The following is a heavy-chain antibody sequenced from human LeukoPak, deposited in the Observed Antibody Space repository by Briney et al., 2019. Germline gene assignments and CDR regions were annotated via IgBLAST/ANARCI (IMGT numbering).Heavy chain of an antibody. J-gene: IGHJ4*02. Sequence: PGGSLRLSCAASGFTFSSYAMSWVRQAPGKGLEWVSAISGSGGSTYYADSVKGRFTISRDNAKNSLYLQMNSLRAEDTAVYYCARGGSGSGYDFWSGYYTADYWGQGTLVTVSS. CDR3: ARGGSGSGYDFWSGYYTADY. CDR1: GFTFSSYA. CDR2: ISGSGGST. D-gene: IGHD3-3*01. V-gene: IGHV3-23*01.